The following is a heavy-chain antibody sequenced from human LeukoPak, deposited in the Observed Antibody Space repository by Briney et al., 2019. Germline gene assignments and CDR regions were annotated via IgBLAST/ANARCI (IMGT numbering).Heavy chain of an antibody. CDR3: ARDPGPLEWLSYAPFDY. Sequence: PGGSLRLSCAASGFTFSSYSMNWVRQAPGKGLGWVSSISSSSSYIYYADSVKGRFTISRDNAKNSLYLQMNSLRAEDTAVYYCARDPGPLEWLSYAPFDYWGQGTLVTVSS. V-gene: IGHV3-21*01. J-gene: IGHJ4*02. D-gene: IGHD3-3*01. CDR1: GFTFSSYS. CDR2: ISSSSSYI.